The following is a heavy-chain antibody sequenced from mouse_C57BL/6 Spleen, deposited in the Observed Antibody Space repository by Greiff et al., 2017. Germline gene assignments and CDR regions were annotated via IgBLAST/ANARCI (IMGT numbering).Heavy chain of an antibody. V-gene: IGHV1-76*01. Sequence: QVHVKQSGAELVRPGASVKLSCKASGYTFTDYYINWVKQRPGQGLEWIARIYPGSGNTYYNEKFKGKATLTAEKSSSTAYMQLSSLTSEDSAVYFCARGGFITTVVPHFDYWGQGTTLTVSS. D-gene: IGHD1-1*01. CDR3: ARGGFITTVVPHFDY. CDR2: IYPGSGNT. CDR1: GYTFTDYY. J-gene: IGHJ2*01.